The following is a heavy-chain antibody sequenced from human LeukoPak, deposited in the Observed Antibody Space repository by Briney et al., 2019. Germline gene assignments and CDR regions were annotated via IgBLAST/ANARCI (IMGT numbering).Heavy chain of an antibody. CDR1: GGTFSSYA. J-gene: IGHJ4*02. CDR3: ARGAYYDSSGYYDY. CDR2: IIPIFGTA. V-gene: IGHV1-69*13. Sequence: SVKVSCKASGGTFSSYAICWVRQAPGQGLEWMGGIIPIFGTANYAQKFQGRVTITADESTSTAYMELSSLRSEDTAVYYCARGAYYDSSGYYDYWGQGTLVTVSS. D-gene: IGHD3-22*01.